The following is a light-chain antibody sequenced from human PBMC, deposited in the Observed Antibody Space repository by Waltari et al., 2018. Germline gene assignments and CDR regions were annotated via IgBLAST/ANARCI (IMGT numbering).Light chain of an antibody. J-gene: IGLJ2*01. CDR2: YNN. Sequence: SSVLTQPPSVSVAPGETARITCGGNNIGRKSVHWYQQEPGQAPILVIYYNNDRPSGIPERFSGSNSGNTATLTISRVDAGDEADYYCQVWDSDSDHVVFGGGTKLAVL. CDR3: QVWDSDSDHVV. V-gene: IGLV3-21*01. CDR1: NIGRKS.